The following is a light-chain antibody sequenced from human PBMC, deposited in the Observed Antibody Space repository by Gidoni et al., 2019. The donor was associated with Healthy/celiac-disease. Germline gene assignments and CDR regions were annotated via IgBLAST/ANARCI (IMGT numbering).Light chain of an antibody. J-gene: IGKJ4*02. CDR1: QSIRSY. CDR3: QQTYSTPCT. V-gene: IGKV1-39*01. Sequence: DIQMYQSPSSLSASVGDRVTITCRASQSIRSYLNCYQQKSGKDPKLLIYAASSFQSGVPSRFRGSGSGTDFTLTISSLQPEDFAIYYCQQTYSTPCTFGGGTKVEIK. CDR2: AAS.